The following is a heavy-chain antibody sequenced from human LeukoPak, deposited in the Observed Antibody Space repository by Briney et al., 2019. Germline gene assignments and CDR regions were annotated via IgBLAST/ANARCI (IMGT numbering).Heavy chain of an antibody. CDR1: GFSLRTFT. Sequence: PGGSLRLSCAASGFSLRTFTLHWVRQAPGKGLEWVSSIGSTTTDMSYTGSVKGRFSISRDNAKNSLSLQMNSLRVEDTAVYYCTRDRLFDCWGQRTLVTVSS. CDR2: IGSTTTDM. V-gene: IGHV3-21*01. CDR3: TRDRLFDC. D-gene: IGHD6-6*01. J-gene: IGHJ4*02.